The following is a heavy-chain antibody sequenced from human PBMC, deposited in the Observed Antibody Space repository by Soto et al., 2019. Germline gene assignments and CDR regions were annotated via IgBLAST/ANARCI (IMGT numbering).Heavy chain of an antibody. CDR1: GYSFTSYW. CDR3: ARAALLMITFGGVIGPNWFDP. Sequence: GESLKISCKGSGYSFTSYWIGWVRQMPGKGLEWMGIIYPGDSDTRYSPSFQGQVTISADKSISTAYLQWSSLKASDTAMYYCARAALLMITFGGVIGPNWFDPWGQGTLVTVSS. V-gene: IGHV5-51*01. CDR2: IYPGDSDT. D-gene: IGHD3-16*02. J-gene: IGHJ5*02.